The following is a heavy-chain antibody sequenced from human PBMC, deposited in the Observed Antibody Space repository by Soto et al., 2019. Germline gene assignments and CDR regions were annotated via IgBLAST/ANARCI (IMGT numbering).Heavy chain of an antibody. CDR1: GGSMSEFF. CDR2: IYYLGST. V-gene: IGHV4-59*01. D-gene: IGHD3-10*01. CDR3: ARDGYDGSGSPYPAY. J-gene: IGHJ4*02. Sequence: SETLSLTCSVSGGSMSEFFWSWIRQSPGKGLEWIGYIYYLGSTDYNPSLKSRVTISVDTSKRQFSLRLTSVTAADTAVYYCARDGYDGSGSPYPAYWGPGTQVTVS.